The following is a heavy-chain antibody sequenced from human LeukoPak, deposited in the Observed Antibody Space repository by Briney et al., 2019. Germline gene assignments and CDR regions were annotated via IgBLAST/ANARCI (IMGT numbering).Heavy chain of an antibody. CDR3: ARSGRIWSGYYWFDP. Sequence: SETLSLTCAVSGGPISSRSCYWGWIRQPPGKGLEWIGSIYYTGSTYHNPSLKSRVTMSVDTSMNQFSLNLNSVTAADTAVYYCARSGRIWSGYYWFDPWGQGTLVTVSS. CDR2: IYYTGST. V-gene: IGHV4-39*07. D-gene: IGHD3-3*01. J-gene: IGHJ5*02. CDR1: GGPISSRSCY.